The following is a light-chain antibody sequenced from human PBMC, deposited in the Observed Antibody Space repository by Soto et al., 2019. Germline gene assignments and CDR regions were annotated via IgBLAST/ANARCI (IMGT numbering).Light chain of an antibody. Sequence: DVQMTQSPPSLSASVGDRVTITCRASQTIDRSLNWYQQKPGKAPNLLIYDASNLQSGVPSRFSGGGSGTDFTLTFSSLQLDDFATYSCQQSHSLPFTFGPGTKVDIK. CDR2: DAS. V-gene: IGKV1-39*01. CDR3: QQSHSLPFT. CDR1: QTIDRS. J-gene: IGKJ3*01.